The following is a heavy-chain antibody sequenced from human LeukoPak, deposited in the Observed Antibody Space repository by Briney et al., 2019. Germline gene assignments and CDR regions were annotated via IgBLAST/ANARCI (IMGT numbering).Heavy chain of an antibody. Sequence: GASVKVSCKASGYTFTSYYMHWVRQAPGQGLEWLGIINPSGGSTSYAQKFQGRVTMTRDTSTSTVYMELSSLRSEDTAVYYCARVSIYYYDSSGYLDYWGQGTLVTVSS. V-gene: IGHV1-46*01. D-gene: IGHD3-22*01. CDR3: ARVSIYYYDSSGYLDY. CDR1: GYTFTSYY. CDR2: INPSGGST. J-gene: IGHJ4*02.